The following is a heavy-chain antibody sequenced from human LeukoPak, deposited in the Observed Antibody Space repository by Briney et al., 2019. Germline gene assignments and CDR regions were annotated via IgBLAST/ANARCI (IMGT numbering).Heavy chain of an antibody. CDR2: IIPIFGTA. D-gene: IGHD2-21*02. V-gene: IGHV1-69*05. Sequence: ASVKVSCKASGGTFSSYAISWVRQAPGQGLEWMGGIIPIFGTANYAQKFQGRVTITTDESTSTAYMELSSLRSEDTAVYYCARSIVVVTADMYYLDYWGQGTLVTVSS. CDR3: ARSIVVVTADMYYLDY. J-gene: IGHJ4*02. CDR1: GGTFSSYA.